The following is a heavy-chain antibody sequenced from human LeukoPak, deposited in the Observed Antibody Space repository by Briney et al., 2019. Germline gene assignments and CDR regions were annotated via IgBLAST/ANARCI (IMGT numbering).Heavy chain of an antibody. V-gene: IGHV1-2*02. CDR3: AIYSSVWRRFDY. J-gene: IGHJ4*02. CDR1: GYTFTGYY. CDR2: INPNSGGT. Sequence: ASVTVSCKASGYTFTGYYMHWVRQAPGQGLEWMGWINPNSGGTNYAQNFLGRVSMTRDTSISTAYMELSRLRSDDTAVYYCAIYSSVWRRFDYWGQGTLVTVSS. D-gene: IGHD6-19*01.